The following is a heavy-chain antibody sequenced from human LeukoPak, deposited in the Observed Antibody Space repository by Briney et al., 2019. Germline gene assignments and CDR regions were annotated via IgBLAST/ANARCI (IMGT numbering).Heavy chain of an antibody. Sequence: SETLSLTCAVSGGSISSSNWWSWVRQPPGKGLEWIGEIYHSGSTNYNPSLKSRVTISVDKSKNQFSLKLSSVTAADTAVYYCTQVGDFWSGPPHYYMDVWGTGTTVTVSS. J-gene: IGHJ6*03. D-gene: IGHD3-3*01. V-gene: IGHV4-4*02. CDR3: TQVGDFWSGPPHYYMDV. CDR1: GGSISSSNW. CDR2: IYHSGST.